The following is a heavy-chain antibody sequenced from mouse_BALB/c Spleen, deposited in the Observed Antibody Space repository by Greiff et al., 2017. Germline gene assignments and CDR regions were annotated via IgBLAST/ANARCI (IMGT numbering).Heavy chain of an antibody. V-gene: IGHV2-9*02. D-gene: IGHD2-4*01. Sequence: VQGVESGPGLVAPSQSLSITCTVSGFSLPSYGVHWVRQPPGKGLEWLGVIWAGGSTNYNSALMSRLSISKDNSKSQVFLKMNSLQTDDTAMYYCARGLSHWYFDVWGAGTTVTVSS. CDR3: ARGLSHWYFDV. CDR1: GFSLPSYG. CDR2: IWAGGST. J-gene: IGHJ1*01.